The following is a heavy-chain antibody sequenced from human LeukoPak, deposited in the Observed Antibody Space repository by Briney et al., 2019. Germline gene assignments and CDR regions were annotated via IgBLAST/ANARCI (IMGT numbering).Heavy chain of an antibody. Sequence: GRSLRLSCAVSGFTFSSYGMHWVRQAPGKGLEWVAVIWYDGSNKYYADSVKGRFTISRDNSKNTLYLQMNSLRAEDTAVYYCARGYCSGGSCYSNDYWGQGTLVTVSS. CDR1: GFTFSSYG. CDR2: IWYDGSNK. J-gene: IGHJ4*02. CDR3: ARGYCSGGSCYSNDY. V-gene: IGHV3-33*01. D-gene: IGHD2-15*01.